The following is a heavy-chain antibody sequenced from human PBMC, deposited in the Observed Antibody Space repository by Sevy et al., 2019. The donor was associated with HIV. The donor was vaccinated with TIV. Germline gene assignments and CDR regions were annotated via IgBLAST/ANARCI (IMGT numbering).Heavy chain of an antibody. V-gene: IGHV3-11*01. J-gene: IGHJ5*02. Sequence: GGSLRLSCAASGFTFSDYYMSGIRLAPGKGLEWVSYISRSGSTINYAASVKGRSTITTDNAKNSLYLQINSLRAEDTAVYYCARENTMIEEPGWFDPWGQGTLVTVSS. D-gene: IGHD3-22*01. CDR2: ISRSGSTI. CDR1: GFTFSDYY. CDR3: ARENTMIEEPGWFDP.